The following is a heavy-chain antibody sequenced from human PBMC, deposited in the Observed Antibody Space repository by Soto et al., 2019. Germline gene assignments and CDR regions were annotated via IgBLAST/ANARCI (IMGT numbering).Heavy chain of an antibody. J-gene: IGHJ6*02. CDR1: GGTFSSYA. D-gene: IGHD5-18*01. Sequence: GASVKVSCKASGGTFSSYAISWVRQAPGQALEWMGGIIPIFGTANYAQKFQGRVTITADESTSPAYMELSSLRSEDTSGYYCAKVDTAMSPYSDYCMDVWGQEVTVNVCS. V-gene: IGHV1-69*13. CDR3: AKVDTAMSPYSDYCMDV. CDR2: IIPIFGTA.